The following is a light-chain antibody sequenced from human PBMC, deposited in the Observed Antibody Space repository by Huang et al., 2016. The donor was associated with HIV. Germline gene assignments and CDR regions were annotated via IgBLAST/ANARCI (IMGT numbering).Light chain of an antibody. Sequence: EVVLTQSPGTLSLSPGERATLSCRASQTISSNYFAWYQQKPGQAPRLLLYGTSNRATGIPDRFSGSGSGTDCTLTISRLEPEDFAVYYCQQYGNSPPYTFGQGTTLDIK. V-gene: IGKV3-20*01. CDR1: QTISSNY. CDR2: GTS. CDR3: QQYGNSPPYT. J-gene: IGKJ2*01.